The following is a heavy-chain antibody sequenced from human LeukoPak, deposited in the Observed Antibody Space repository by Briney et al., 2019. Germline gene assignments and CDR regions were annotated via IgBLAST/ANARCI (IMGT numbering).Heavy chain of an antibody. CDR1: GFTFTAYD. CDR2: INPNSGGT. J-gene: IGHJ5*02. CDR3: AREGGRNLGEYWFDP. D-gene: IGHD3-16*01. Sequence: ASVKVSCKASGFTFTAYDIHWVRQAPGQGLEWKGKINPNSGGTEYTHNFHGRVSTTRDTSISTVYMELARLTSGDTAVYYCAREGGRNLGEYWFDPWGQGTLVTVSS. V-gene: IGHV1-2*02.